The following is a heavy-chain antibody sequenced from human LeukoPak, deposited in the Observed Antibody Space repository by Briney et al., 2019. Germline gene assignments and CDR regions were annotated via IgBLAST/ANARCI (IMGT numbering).Heavy chain of an antibody. CDR1: GNSISSGYY. J-gene: IGHJ3*02. CDR2: IYHSGRT. D-gene: IGHD3-10*01. V-gene: IGHV4-38-2*02. Sequence: SETLSLTCTVSGNSISSGYYWGWIRQPPGKGLEWIGSIYHSGRTYYNPSLKSRVTISVDTSKNQFSLKLNSVTAADTAVYYCAKSNGYGLVDIWGQGTMVTVSS. CDR3: AKSNGYGLVDI.